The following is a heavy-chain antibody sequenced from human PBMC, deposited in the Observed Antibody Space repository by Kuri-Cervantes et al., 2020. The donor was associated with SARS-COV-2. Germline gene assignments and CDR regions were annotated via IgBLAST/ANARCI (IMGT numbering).Heavy chain of an antibody. V-gene: IGHV3-30-3*01. CDR1: GFNFSCYA. CDR3: ARDEGMGIVVRETAGPRFYYYGMDV. CDR2: ISYDGSNK. Sequence: GESLKISCAASGFNFSCYAMHWVRQAPGKGLEWVAVISYDGSNKYYADSVKGRFTISSDNSKNTLFLQMNSLRADDTAVYYCARDEGMGIVVRETAGPRFYYYGMDVWGQGTTVTVSS. J-gene: IGHJ6*02. D-gene: IGHD2-2*03.